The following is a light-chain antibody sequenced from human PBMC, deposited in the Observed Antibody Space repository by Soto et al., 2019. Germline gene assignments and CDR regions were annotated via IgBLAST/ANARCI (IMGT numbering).Light chain of an antibody. CDR1: QSVRNY. CDR2: DAS. CDR3: HQRINWPPIT. V-gene: IGKV3-11*01. J-gene: IGKJ5*01. Sequence: EIVLTQSPATLSLSPGERATLSCRASQSVRNYLAWYQQKPGQAPRLLIYDASNRATSIPARFSGSGSGTDFTLTISSLEPEDFAVYYCHQRINWPPITFGQGTRLEIK.